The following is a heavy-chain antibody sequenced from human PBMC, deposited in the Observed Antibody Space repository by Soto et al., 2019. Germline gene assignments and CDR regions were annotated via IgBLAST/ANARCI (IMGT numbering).Heavy chain of an antibody. CDR2: IDPKSGDT. J-gene: IGHJ4*02. CDR1: GYSFTDYF. CDR3: AREDEDTAVVV. V-gene: IGHV1-2*02. D-gene: IGHD5-18*01. Sequence: GASVKVSCKASGYSFTDYFIHWVRQAPGQGLEWVGWIDPKSGDTKFPQKFRGRVAVIRDTSITTAYLEVSRLRSDDTAVYYCAREDEDTAVVVWAQGTLVTVSS.